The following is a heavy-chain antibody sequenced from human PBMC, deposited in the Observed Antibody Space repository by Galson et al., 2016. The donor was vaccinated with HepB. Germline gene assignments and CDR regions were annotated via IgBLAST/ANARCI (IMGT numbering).Heavy chain of an antibody. CDR2: MTSTNYR. CDR1: GFTFSDYY. CDR3: ARGLPSERGTTPHDY. V-gene: IGHV3-69-1*01. D-gene: IGHD1-1*01. Sequence: SLRLSCAASGFTFSDYYMNWVRQAPGKGLEWVSSMTSTNYRYYADSVRGRFTISRDNAKNSLYLQMNSLRAEDTAVYYCARGLPSERGTTPHDYWGQGTLVTVSS. J-gene: IGHJ4*02.